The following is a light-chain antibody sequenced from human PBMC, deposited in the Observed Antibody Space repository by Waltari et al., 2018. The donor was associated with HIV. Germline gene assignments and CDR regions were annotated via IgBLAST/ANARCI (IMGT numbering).Light chain of an antibody. J-gene: IGLJ2*01. V-gene: IGLV2-14*01. CDR1: DLNDNEY. Sequence: QSALTQPASVSGSPGQSITISCDLNDNEYVSWYQRHPGKAPKVIIYEVTNRPSGLPNRVSVSKSGNTATLTISGLQPEDEAYYFCTSYISGTSPVFGRGTRVTVL. CDR2: EVT. CDR3: TSYISGTSPV.